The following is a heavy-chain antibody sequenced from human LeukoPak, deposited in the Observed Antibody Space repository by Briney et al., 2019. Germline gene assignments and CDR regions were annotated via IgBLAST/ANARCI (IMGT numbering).Heavy chain of an antibody. CDR2: ISYDGSNK. Sequence: GGSLRLSCAASGFTFSSYAMHWVRQAPGKGLEWVAVISYDGSNKYYADSVKGRFTISRDNSKNTLYLQMKSLRAEDTAVYYCARAAFPSRRSAAAGEDYWGQGTLVTVSS. D-gene: IGHD6-13*01. V-gene: IGHV3-30-3*01. J-gene: IGHJ4*02. CDR1: GFTFSSYA. CDR3: ARAAFPSRRSAAAGEDY.